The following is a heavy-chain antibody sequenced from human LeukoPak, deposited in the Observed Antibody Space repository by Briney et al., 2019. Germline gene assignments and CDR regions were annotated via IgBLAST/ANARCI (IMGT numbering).Heavy chain of an antibody. J-gene: IGHJ4*02. Sequence: SETMSLTCTVSGGSITSSSYYWDWLRHPPWKGLEWIGLIYVSGSTYYNPSLKSRVTISVDTSKNQFSLKLSSVTAADTAVYYCARRGYYYGSGSPYYFDYWGQGTLVTVSS. CDR1: GGSITSSSYY. CDR2: IYVSGST. D-gene: IGHD3-10*01. CDR3: ARRGYYYGSGSPYYFDY. V-gene: IGHV4-39*01.